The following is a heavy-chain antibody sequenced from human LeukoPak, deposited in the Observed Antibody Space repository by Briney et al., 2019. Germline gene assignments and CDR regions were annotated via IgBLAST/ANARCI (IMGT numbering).Heavy chain of an antibody. CDR1: GGSISSYY. J-gene: IGHJ4*02. CDR3: AREDYGSGSSYFAY. Sequence: PSETLSLTCTVSGGSISSYYWSWIRQPPGKGLEWIGYIYYSGSTNYNPSLKSRVTIPVDTSKNQFSLKLSSVTAADTAVYYCAREDYGSGSSYFAYWGQGTLVTVSS. V-gene: IGHV4-59*01. CDR2: IYYSGST. D-gene: IGHD3-10*01.